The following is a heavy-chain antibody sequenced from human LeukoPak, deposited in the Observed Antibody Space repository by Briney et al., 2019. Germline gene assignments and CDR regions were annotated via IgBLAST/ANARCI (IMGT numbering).Heavy chain of an antibody. D-gene: IGHD6-19*01. CDR1: GYSISSGYY. Sequence: SETLSLTCAVSGYSISSGYYWGWIRQPPGKGLEWIGGIYHSGSTYYNPSLKSRVTISVDTSKNQFSLKLSSVTAADTAVYYCARGLGRAVAGTGYYYMDVWGKGTTVTVSS. J-gene: IGHJ6*03. V-gene: IGHV4-38-2*01. CDR3: ARGLGRAVAGTGYYYMDV. CDR2: IYHSGST.